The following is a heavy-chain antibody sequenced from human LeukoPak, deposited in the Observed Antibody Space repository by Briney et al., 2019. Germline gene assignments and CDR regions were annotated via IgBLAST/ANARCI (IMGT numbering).Heavy chain of an antibody. CDR3: ARPQGVRDGYNF. V-gene: IGHV3-23*01. CDR2: ISGSGGST. CDR1: GFTFSSYA. Sequence: GGSLRLSCAASGFTFSSYAMSWVRQAPVKGLEWVSAISGSGGSTYYADSVKGRFTISRDNSKNTLYLQMNSLRAEDTAVYYCARPQGVRDGYNFWGQGTLVTVSS. J-gene: IGHJ4*02. D-gene: IGHD5-12*01.